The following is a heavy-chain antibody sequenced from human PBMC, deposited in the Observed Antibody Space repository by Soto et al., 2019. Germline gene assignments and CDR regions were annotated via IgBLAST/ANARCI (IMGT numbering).Heavy chain of an antibody. J-gene: IGHJ6*03. V-gene: IGHV3-23*01. D-gene: IGHD6-13*01. CDR3: AKAAGYYYYYYMDV. Sequence: GGFLRLSCGASGFTFSSYARRWVRQAPGKGLEWVSAISGSGGSTYYADSVKGRFTISRDNSKNTLYLQMNSLRAEDTAVYYCAKAAGYYYYYYMDVWGKGTTVTVSS. CDR2: ISGSGGST. CDR1: GFTFSSYA.